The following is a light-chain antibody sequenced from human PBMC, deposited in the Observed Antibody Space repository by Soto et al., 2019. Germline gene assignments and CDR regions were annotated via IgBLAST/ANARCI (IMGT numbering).Light chain of an antibody. V-gene: IGLV1-44*01. CDR2: SNN. J-gene: IGLJ2*01. CDR3: AAWDDSLNGVV. CDR1: SSNIGSNP. Sequence: QSVLTQPPSASGTPGQRVTNSCSGSSSNIGSNPVNWYQQLPGTAPKLLIYSNNHRPSGVPARFSGSKSGTSASLAISGLQSEDEADYYCAAWDDSLNGVVFGGGTKLTVL.